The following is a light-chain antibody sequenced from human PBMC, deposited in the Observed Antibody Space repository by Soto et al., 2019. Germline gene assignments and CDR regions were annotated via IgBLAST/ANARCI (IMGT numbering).Light chain of an antibody. V-gene: IGLV2-14*01. Sequence: LTQPPSVSSSPAQSITISCTGSSSDVGGYNYVSWYQQHPGKAPKLMIYEVSNRPSGVSNRFSGSKSGNTASLTISGLQAEDEADYYCSSYTSSSTLYVFGTGTKVTV. CDR2: EVS. CDR1: SSDVGGYNY. J-gene: IGLJ1*01. CDR3: SSYTSSSTLYV.